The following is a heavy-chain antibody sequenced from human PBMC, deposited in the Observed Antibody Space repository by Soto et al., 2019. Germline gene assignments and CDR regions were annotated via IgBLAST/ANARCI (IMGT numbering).Heavy chain of an antibody. V-gene: IGHV1-46*01. J-gene: IGHJ6*02. CDR2: ISPSGDIT. CDR3: AGGYDVAAVPPAIQSRYYYYYGMDV. D-gene: IGHD2-2*02. Sequence: ASVKVSCKASGYTFTSYYMHWVRQAPGQGLEWMGIISPSGDITSYAQKFQGRVTMTRDTSTSTVYMELSSLRSEDTAVYYCAGGYDVAAVPPAIQSRYYYYYGMDVWGQGTTVTAP. CDR1: GYTFTSYY.